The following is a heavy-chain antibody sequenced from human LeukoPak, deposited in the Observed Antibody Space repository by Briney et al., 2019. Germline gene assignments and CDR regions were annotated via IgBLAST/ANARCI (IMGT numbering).Heavy chain of an antibody. CDR2: INPNSGGT. D-gene: IGHD1-26*01. V-gene: IGHV1-2*02. CDR3: ARAHSGSYYALWY. CDR1: GYTFTGYY. Sequence: ASVKVSCKASGYTFTGYYMHWVRQAPGQGLEWMGWINPNSGGTNYAQKFQGRVTMTRDTSISTAYMELSRLRSDDTAVYYCARAHSGSYYALWYWGQGTLVTVSS. J-gene: IGHJ4*02.